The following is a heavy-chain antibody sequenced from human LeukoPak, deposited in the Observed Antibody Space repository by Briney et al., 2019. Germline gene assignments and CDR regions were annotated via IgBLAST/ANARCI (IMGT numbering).Heavy chain of an antibody. V-gene: IGHV3-30*18. CDR3: AKGPLRGTAAAIDY. D-gene: IGHD2-2*01. CDR2: ISYDGRNK. Sequence: GKSLRLSCAASGFTFNNYGMHWVRQAPGKGLEWVAVISYDGRNKHYPDSVKGRFTISRDITTDTLWLQMDSLRTEDTTVYYCAKGPLRGTAAAIDYWGQGTLVTVSS. J-gene: IGHJ4*02. CDR1: GFTFNNYG.